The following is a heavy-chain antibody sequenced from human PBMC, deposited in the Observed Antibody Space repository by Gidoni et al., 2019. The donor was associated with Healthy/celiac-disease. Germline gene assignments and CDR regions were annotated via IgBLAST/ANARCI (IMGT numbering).Heavy chain of an antibody. CDR2: IDPSDSYT. Sequence: EVQLVQSGAEVKKPGESLRISCKGSGYSFTSYWISWVRQLPGKGLEWMGRIDPSDSYTNYSPSFQGHVTISADKSISTAYLQWSSLKASDTAMYYCARPPKQYSSGWEDAFDIWGQGTMVTVSS. J-gene: IGHJ3*02. D-gene: IGHD6-19*01. V-gene: IGHV5-10-1*03. CDR3: ARPPKQYSSGWEDAFDI. CDR1: GYSFTSYW.